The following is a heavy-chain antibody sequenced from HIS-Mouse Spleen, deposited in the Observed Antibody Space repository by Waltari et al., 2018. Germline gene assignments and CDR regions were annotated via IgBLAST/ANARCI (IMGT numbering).Heavy chain of an antibody. CDR3: ARKSTWNWNYNWFDP. V-gene: IGHV4-34*01. J-gene: IGHJ5*02. CDR1: GGSFSGYY. D-gene: IGHD1-7*01. Sequence: QVQLQQWGAGLLKPSETLSLTCAVYGGSFSGYYWSWIRQPPGKGLEWIGEINHSGSTHYNPSLKSRVTISVDTSKNQFSLKLSSVTAADTAMYYCARKSTWNWNYNWFDPWGQGTLVTVSS. CDR2: INHSGST.